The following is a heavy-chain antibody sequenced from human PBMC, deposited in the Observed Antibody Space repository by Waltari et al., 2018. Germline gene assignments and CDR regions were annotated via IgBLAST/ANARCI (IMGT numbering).Heavy chain of an antibody. J-gene: IGHJ4*02. D-gene: IGHD1-26*01. V-gene: IGHV4-4*02. Sequence: QVQLQESGPGLVKPSGTLSLTCAVSGSSTSGSPWWNWVRQHPGKGLEWIGEISLSGSNNFNPSLNSRVIISLDKSKTQFALRLSSVTAADTAVDYCARRSGSYFDSWGQGAPVTVSS. CDR2: ISLSGSN. CDR1: GSSTSGSPW. CDR3: ARRSGSYFDS.